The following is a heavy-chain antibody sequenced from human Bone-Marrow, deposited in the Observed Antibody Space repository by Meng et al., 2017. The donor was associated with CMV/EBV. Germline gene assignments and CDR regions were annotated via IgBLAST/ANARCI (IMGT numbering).Heavy chain of an antibody. CDR2: IAIDGSST. V-gene: IGHV3-74*01. CDR1: GFTFNNYW. D-gene: IGHD4-23*01. Sequence: GGSLRLSCAASGFTFNNYWMHWVRQVPGKGLVWVSRIAIDGSSTTYADSVKGRFTVSRDNAKNTLSLQMNSLRAEDTAVYYCASGNSHAFDIWGQGTMVTVSS. CDR3: ASGNSHAFDI. J-gene: IGHJ3*02.